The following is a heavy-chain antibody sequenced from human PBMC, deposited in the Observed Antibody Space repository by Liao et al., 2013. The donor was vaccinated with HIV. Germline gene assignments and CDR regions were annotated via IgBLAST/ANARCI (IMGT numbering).Heavy chain of an antibody. CDR2: FIKMGKP. Sequence: QVQLQESGPGLVKPSETLSLTCTVSGSMSFYTGTGSGSPPGRNWSGLDVFIKMGKPTTTPPSRVESPMSVDMSKNQISLQLTSVTAADTATYFCARGGALDVWGRGTAVIVS. D-gene: IGHD6-25*01. J-gene: IGHJ3*01. CDR1: GSMSFYT. CDR3: ARGGALDV. V-gene: IGHV4-4*07.